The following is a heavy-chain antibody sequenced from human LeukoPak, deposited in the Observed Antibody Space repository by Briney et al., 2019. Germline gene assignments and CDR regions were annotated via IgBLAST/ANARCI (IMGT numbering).Heavy chain of an antibody. CDR1: GFTFSSYS. D-gene: IGHD6-19*01. J-gene: IGHJ5*02. Sequence: GGSLRLSCAASGFTFSSYSMNWVRQAPGKGLEWVSSISSSSSYIYYADSVKGRFTISRDNAKNSLYLQMNSLRAEDTAVYYCARGCYSSGWVDYNWFDPWGQGTLVTVSS. CDR3: ARGCYSSGWVDYNWFDP. V-gene: IGHV3-21*01. CDR2: ISSSSSYI.